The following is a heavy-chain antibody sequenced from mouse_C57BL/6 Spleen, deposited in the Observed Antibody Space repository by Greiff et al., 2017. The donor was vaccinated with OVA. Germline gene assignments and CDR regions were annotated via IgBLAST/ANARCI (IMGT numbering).Heavy chain of an antibody. CDR3: ARFPGDGYYSYAMDY. Sequence: EVQLQQSGPELVKPGASVKISCKASGYTFTDYYMNWVKQSHGKSLEWIGDINPNNGGTSYNQKFKGKATLTVDKSSSTAYMELRSLTSEDSAVYYCARFPGDGYYSYAMDYWGQGTSVTVSS. CDR2: INPNNGGT. D-gene: IGHD2-3*01. J-gene: IGHJ4*01. CDR1: GYTFTDYY. V-gene: IGHV1-26*01.